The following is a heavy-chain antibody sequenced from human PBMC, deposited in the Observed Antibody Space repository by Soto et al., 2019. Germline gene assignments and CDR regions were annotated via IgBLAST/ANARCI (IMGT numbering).Heavy chain of an antibody. CDR2: ITSSSSYI. D-gene: IGHD6-19*01. Sequence: EVQLVESGGGLVRPGGSLRLSCAASGFTFSDYSMNWVRQAPGKGLEWVSFITSSSSYIYYADSVKGRFNISRDNAKNSLNLETRSLRDDDTAVYFCARDSPGYNSAWDEAYYMDGWGKGTTVTVS. CDR3: ARDSPGYNSAWDEAYYMDG. V-gene: IGHV3-21*01. CDR1: GFTFSDYS. J-gene: IGHJ6*03.